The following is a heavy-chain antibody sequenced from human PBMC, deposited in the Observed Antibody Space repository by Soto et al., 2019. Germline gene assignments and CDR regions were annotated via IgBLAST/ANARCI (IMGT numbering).Heavy chain of an antibody. Sequence: QVQLVESGGGVVQPGRSLRLSCAASGFTFSSYGMHWVRLAPGKGLEWVAVVWYDGSNKYYADSVKGRFTISRDNSKNTLYLQMNSLRAEDTAVYYCARDRGGGLFQGWGQGTLVTVSS. CDR2: VWYDGSNK. J-gene: IGHJ4*02. D-gene: IGHD2-21*02. V-gene: IGHV3-33*01. CDR1: GFTFSSYG. CDR3: ARDRGGGLFQG.